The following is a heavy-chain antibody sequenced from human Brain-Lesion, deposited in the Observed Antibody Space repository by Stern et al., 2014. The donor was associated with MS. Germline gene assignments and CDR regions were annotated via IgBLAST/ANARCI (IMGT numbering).Heavy chain of an antibody. CDR3: ARGHWELLGNNYFDS. Sequence: QVQLVQSGPGLVKPSQTLSLTCTVSGASISSGTSYWSWIRQPPGGGLEWIGRLHASGATYYNPSLKSRVTISGDTSKNQFSLNLNSVTAADTAVYYCARGHWELLGNNYFDSWGQGTLVTVSS. CDR2: LHASGAT. D-gene: IGHD1-26*01. J-gene: IGHJ4*02. CDR1: GASISSGTSY. V-gene: IGHV4-61*02.